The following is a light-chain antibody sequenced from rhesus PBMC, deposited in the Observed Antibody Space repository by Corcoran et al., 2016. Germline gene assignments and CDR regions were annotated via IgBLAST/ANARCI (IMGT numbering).Light chain of an antibody. V-gene: IGKV1-69*01. CDR1: QGISNW. J-gene: IGKJ4*01. CDR3: QQHDNSPLT. CDR2: RAS. Sequence: DIQMTQSPSSLSASVGDRVTITFRASQGISNWLAWYQQKPGKVPKLLIYRASNLETGVPSRFSGGGTGTDFTLTISSLQPEDIATYYCQQHDNSPLTFGGGTKVEIK.